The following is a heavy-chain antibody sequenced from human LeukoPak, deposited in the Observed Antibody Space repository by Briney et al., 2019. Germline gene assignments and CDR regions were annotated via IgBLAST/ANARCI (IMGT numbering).Heavy chain of an antibody. CDR2: ISGSGGST. CDR3: AKDRGLELRSAWRDY. Sequence: GGSLRLSCTSSTFNVRTNYMTWVRQAPGKGLEWVSAISGSGGSTYYADSVKGRFTISRDNSKNTLYLQMNSLRAEDTAVYYCAKDRGLELRSAWRDYWGQGTLVTVSS. D-gene: IGHD1-7*01. CDR1: TFNVRTNY. V-gene: IGHV3-23*01. J-gene: IGHJ4*02.